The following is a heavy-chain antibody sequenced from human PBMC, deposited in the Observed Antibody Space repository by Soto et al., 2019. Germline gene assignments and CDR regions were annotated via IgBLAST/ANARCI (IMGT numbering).Heavy chain of an antibody. CDR2: ISGYNGNT. CDR1: GYTFSNYG. J-gene: IGHJ6*02. Sequence: QVQLVQSGDEVKKPGASVKVSCKASGYTFSNYGVSWVRQVPGQGLEWMAWISGYNGNTNYAQKLQGRVTVTRDTSTSTAYMELRSLRADDTAVYYCGRGHRLIVPGGTPIYYYYGMDVWGQGTTVTVSS. V-gene: IGHV1-18*01. D-gene: IGHD2-2*01. CDR3: GRGHRLIVPGGTPIYYYYGMDV.